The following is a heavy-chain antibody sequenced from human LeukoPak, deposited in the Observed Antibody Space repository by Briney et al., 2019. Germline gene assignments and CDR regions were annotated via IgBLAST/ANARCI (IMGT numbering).Heavy chain of an antibody. D-gene: IGHD3-10*01. CDR1: GFTFSSYW. J-gene: IGHJ4*02. CDR2: IKQDGSEK. V-gene: IGHV3-7*01. CDR3: ASGYGSGSYYVGGPTCFDY. Sequence: GGSLRSSCAASGFTFSSYWMSWVRQAPGKGLEWVANIKQDGSEKYYVDSVKGRFTISRDNTKNSLYLQMNSLRAEDTAVYYCASGYGSGSYYVGGPTCFDYWGQGTLVTVSS.